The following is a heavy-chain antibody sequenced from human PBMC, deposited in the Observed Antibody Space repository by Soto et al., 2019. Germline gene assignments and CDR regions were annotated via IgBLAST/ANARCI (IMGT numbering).Heavy chain of an antibody. J-gene: IGHJ6*02. D-gene: IGHD3-16*02. CDR3: ATIGVSGYLAV. Sequence: PSETLSLTCSVSGADINSGGFTWTWIRQHAGKGLEWLGHISHSGSTDYNPSLKSRLSISGDTSKNHFSLTLTSVTAADAAVYYCATIGVSGYLAVWGQGTTVTVSS. CDR1: GADINSGGFT. CDR2: ISHSGST. V-gene: IGHV4-31*03.